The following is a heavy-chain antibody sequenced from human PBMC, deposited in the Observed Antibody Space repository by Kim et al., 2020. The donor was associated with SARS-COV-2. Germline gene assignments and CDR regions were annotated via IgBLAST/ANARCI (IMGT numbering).Heavy chain of an antibody. CDR2: IWYDGSNK. CDR1: GFTFSSYG. Sequence: GGSLRLSCAASGFTFSSYGMHWVRQAPGKGLEWVAVIWYDGSNKYYADSVKGRFTISRDNSKNTLYLQMNSLRAEDTAVYYCAKDLPYQLREGSGDYYYGMDVWGQGTTVTVSS. CDR3: AKDLPYQLREGSGDYYYGMDV. V-gene: IGHV3-33*06. J-gene: IGHJ6*02. D-gene: IGHD2-2*01.